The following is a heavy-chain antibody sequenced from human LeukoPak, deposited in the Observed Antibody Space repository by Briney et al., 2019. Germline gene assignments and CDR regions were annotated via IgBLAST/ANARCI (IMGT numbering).Heavy chain of an antibody. V-gene: IGHV1-8*01. J-gene: IGHJ1*01. CDR3: ATLRGSGSKGYFQH. D-gene: IGHD3-10*01. CDR2: MNPNSGNT. Sequence: ASVKVSCKASGHTFTSYDINWVRQATGQGLEWMGWMNPNSGNTGYAQKFQGRVTMTRNTSISTAYMELSSLRSEDTAVYYCATLRGSGSKGYFQHWGQGTLDTVSS. CDR1: GHTFTSYD.